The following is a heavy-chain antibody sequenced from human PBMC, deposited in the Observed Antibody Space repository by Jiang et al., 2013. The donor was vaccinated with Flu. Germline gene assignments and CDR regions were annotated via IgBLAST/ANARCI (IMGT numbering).Heavy chain of an antibody. J-gene: IGHJ4*02. CDR2: IYYSGST. CDR1: GGSISSSSYY. Sequence: ELLKPSETLSLTCTVSGGSISSSSYYWGWIRQPPGKGLEWIGSIYYSGSTYYNPSLKSRVTISVDTSKNQFSLKLSSVTAADTAVYYCASLGYCSSTSCRAFDYWGQGTLVTVSS. D-gene: IGHD2-2*01. CDR3: ASLGYCSSTSCRAFDY. V-gene: IGHV4-39*01.